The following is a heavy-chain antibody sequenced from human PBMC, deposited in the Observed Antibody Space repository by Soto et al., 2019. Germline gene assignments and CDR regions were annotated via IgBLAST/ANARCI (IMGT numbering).Heavy chain of an antibody. CDR2: IDWDDDK. CDR3: ARNGAARRGYYYYGMDV. J-gene: IGHJ6*02. D-gene: IGHD6-6*01. Sequence: SGPTLVNPTQTLTLTCTFSGFSLITSGMFVSWIRQPPGNALEWLALIDWDDDKYYSTSLKTRLTISKDTSKNQVVLTMTNMDPVDTATYYCARNGAARRGYYYYGMDVWGQGTTVTVSS. CDR1: GFSLITSGMF. V-gene: IGHV2-70*01.